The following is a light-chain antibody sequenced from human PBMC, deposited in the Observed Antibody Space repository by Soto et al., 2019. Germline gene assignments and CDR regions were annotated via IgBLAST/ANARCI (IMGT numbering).Light chain of an antibody. CDR2: AAS. V-gene: IGKV1-39*01. J-gene: IGKJ5*01. Sequence: DIKMTQSPSSLSASVGDRVTITCRASESIARHLNWYQQKPGKAPNLLIYAASGLQNGVPSRFRGGGTGTDLTLTLSNLQPEDFATSYCQQTYRTLSITFGQGTRLEIK. CDR3: QQTYRTLSIT. CDR1: ESIARH.